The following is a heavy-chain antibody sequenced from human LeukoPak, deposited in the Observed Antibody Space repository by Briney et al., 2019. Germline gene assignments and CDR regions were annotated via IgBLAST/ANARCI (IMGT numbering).Heavy chain of an antibody. CDR1: GGSFNGYY. V-gene: IGHV4-34*01. CDR3: GSTRNFDY. Sequence: SETLSLTCAVYGGSFNGYYWSWIREPPGKGLEWIGEINHSGSTNYNPSLKSRVTISVDTSKNQFSLKLNSVTAPILGDCYGGSTRNFDYWGQGTLVTVSS. J-gene: IGHJ4*02. D-gene: IGHD1-14*01. CDR2: INHSGST.